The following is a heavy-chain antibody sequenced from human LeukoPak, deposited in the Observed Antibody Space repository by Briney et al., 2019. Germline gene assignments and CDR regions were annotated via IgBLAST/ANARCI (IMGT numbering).Heavy chain of an antibody. Sequence: GGSLRLSCAASLYCFYNYWMTWVRHFPGRGLEWVAYIKQDGTETHYVDSVKGRFSVSRDNAKNSVWLQMNRFKVEDTAVYYCVRDQYYYGWGSYTNWGQGVLVTVSS. CDR3: VRDQYYYGWGSYTN. D-gene: IGHD3-10*01. CDR2: IKQDGTET. V-gene: IGHV3-7*01. CDR1: LYCFYNYW. J-gene: IGHJ4*02.